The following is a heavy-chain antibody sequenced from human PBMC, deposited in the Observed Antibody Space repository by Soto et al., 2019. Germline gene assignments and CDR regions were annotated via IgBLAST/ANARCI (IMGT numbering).Heavy chain of an antibody. V-gene: IGHV1-46*01. CDR1: GYSFISHY. CDR3: ARARYCSSTSCYWGYFDY. D-gene: IGHD2-2*01. CDR2: INPSGGSA. Sequence: GASVKVSCKASGYSFISHYIHWVRQAPGQGLEWMGFINPSGGSATLAQKFQGRVTMTRDTSTSTVYMELTSLRSEDAAVYYCARARYCSSTSCYWGYFDYWGQGTLVTVSS. J-gene: IGHJ4*02.